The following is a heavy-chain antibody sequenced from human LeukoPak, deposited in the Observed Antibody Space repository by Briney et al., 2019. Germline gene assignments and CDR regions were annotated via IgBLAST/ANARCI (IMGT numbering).Heavy chain of an antibody. CDR3: AREGYGSRSRDDWLDP. V-gene: IGHV4-59*02. CDR1: GASVTTSY. Sequence: SETLSLTCTVSGASVTTSYWSWLRQPPGKSPEWIGYIYYSGSPIYSPSLNSRVTISLDTSKNRFSLKLTSVTAADTAVYYCAREGYGSRSRDDWLDPWGQGTLVTVSS. J-gene: IGHJ5*02. CDR2: IYYSGSP. D-gene: IGHD3-10*01.